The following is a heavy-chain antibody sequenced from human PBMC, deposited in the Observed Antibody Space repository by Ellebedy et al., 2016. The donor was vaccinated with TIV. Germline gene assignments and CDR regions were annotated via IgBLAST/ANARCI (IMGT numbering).Heavy chain of an antibody. Sequence: GESLKISXAASGFTFSSYNMHWVRQAPGKGLEWLSYISSSSSTMNYADSVKGRFTISRDNAKNTLYLQMNSLRAEDTAVYYCARARWLHLDYWGQGTLVTVSS. V-gene: IGHV3-48*04. CDR1: GFTFSSYN. CDR2: ISSSSSTM. D-gene: IGHD5-24*01. J-gene: IGHJ4*02. CDR3: ARARWLHLDY.